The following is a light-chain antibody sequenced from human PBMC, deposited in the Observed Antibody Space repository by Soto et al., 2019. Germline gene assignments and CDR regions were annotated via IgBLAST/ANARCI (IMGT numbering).Light chain of an antibody. CDR2: EVV. J-gene: IGLJ1*01. CDR1: KSDIGVYDF. V-gene: IGLV2-8*01. CDR3: KSYAGSNTYV. Sequence: QSVLTQPPSVSAAPGQKVTISCSGSKSDIGVYDFVSWYQHHPGKAPRLIIYEVVQRPSGVPDRFSGSKSGNTASLTVSGLQAADEADYFCKSYAGSNTYVFGSGTKVTVL.